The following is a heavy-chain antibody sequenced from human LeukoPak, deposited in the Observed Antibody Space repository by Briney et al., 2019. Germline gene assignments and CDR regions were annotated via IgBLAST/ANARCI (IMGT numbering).Heavy chain of an antibody. V-gene: IGHV3-30*18. Sequence: GGSLRLSCAASGFTFSSYGMHWVRQAPGKGLEWVAVISYDGSNKYYADSVKGRFTISRDNSKNTLYLQMNSLRAEDTAVYYCAKNPTQVYDILTGYLHWGQGTLVTVSS. CDR1: GFTFSSYG. CDR3: AKNPTQVYDILTGYLH. CDR2: ISYDGSNK. J-gene: IGHJ4*02. D-gene: IGHD3-9*01.